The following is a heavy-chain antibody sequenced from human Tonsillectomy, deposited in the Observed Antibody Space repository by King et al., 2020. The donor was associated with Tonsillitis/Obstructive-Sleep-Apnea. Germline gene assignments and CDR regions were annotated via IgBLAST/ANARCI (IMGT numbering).Heavy chain of an antibody. Sequence: VQLVESGGGVVQPGRSLRLSCAASGFTFSSYAMHWVRQAPGKGLEWVAVISYDGSNKYYADSVKGRFTISRDNSKNTLYLQMNSLRAEDTAVYYCARDPRTYYYDSSGYQGYFDYWGQGTLVTVSS. J-gene: IGHJ4*02. CDR3: ARDPRTYYYDSSGYQGYFDY. CDR2: ISYDGSNK. V-gene: IGHV3-30*04. CDR1: GFTFSSYA. D-gene: IGHD3-22*01.